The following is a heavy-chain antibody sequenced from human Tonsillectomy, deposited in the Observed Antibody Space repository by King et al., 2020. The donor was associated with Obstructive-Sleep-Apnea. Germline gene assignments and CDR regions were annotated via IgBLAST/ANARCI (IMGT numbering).Heavy chain of an antibody. CDR2: IYYSGST. D-gene: IGHD6-13*01. V-gene: IGHV4-39*07. J-gene: IGHJ6*01. CDR3: ARDASSTWYPYEYYYAMDA. Sequence: QLQESGPGLVTPSETLSLTCTVSGGSLSTSSYYWGWIRQPPGKGLEWIGNIYYSGSTSYNPALKSRVTISIDTSKNQFSLNLTSMTAADTAVYYCARDASSTWYPYEYYYAMDAWGRGPRSPSPQ. CDR1: GGSLSTSSYY.